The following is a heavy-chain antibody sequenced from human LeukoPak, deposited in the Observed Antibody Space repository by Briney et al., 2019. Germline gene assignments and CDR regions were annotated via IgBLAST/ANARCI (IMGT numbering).Heavy chain of an antibody. V-gene: IGHV3-74*01. D-gene: IGHD2-15*01. J-gene: IGHJ4*02. CDR1: GFTFSNYW. CDR2: IYVDGRTT. Sequence: GGSLRPSCVASGFTFSNYWMHWVRQPPGKGLVWVSRIYVDGRTTNYADSVKGRFTISRDNSKNTLYLQMNSLRAEDTAVYYCARDRRPRYCSGGSCYSGLDYWGQGTLVTVSS. CDR3: ARDRRPRYCSGGSCYSGLDY.